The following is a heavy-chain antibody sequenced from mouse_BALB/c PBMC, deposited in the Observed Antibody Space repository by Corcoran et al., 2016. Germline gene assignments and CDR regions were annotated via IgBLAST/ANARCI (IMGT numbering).Heavy chain of an antibody. J-gene: IGHJ4*01. CDR1: GFDFSRYW. Sequence: EVKLLESGGGLVQPGGSLNLSCAASGFDFSRYWMSWARQAPGKGQEWIGEINPGSSTINYTPSLKDKFIISRDNAKNTLYLQMSNVRSEYTALDYCARGRGYYAMDYWGQGTSVTVSS. CDR3: ARGRGYYAMDY. CDR2: INPGSSTI. V-gene: IGHV4-2*02.